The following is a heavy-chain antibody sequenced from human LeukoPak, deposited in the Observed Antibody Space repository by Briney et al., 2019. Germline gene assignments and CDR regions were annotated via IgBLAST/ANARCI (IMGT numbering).Heavy chain of an antibody. V-gene: IGHV3-21*01. CDR1: GFTFSSYT. J-gene: IGHJ6*03. CDR3: AKDASIAVAGTDSYYYYMDV. CDR2: TSSGSSYI. D-gene: IGHD6-19*01. Sequence: GGSLRLSCAASGFTFSSYTMNWVRQAPGKGLEWVSITSSGSSYIHYADSVKGRFTISRDNAKNSLYLQMNSLRAEDTAVYYCAKDASIAVAGTDSYYYYMDVWGKGTTVTISS.